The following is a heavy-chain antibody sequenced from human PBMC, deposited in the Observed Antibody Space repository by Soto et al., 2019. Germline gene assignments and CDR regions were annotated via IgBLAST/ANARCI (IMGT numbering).Heavy chain of an antibody. J-gene: IGHJ4*02. V-gene: IGHV3-72*01. D-gene: IGHD1-1*01. CDR1: GFTISDYY. Sequence: EVQLVESGGGLVQPGGSLRLSCAAAGFTISDYYMDWVRQAPGMGLEWVARTRNKVNSYTTEYAASVKGRFTISRGGSENSGYLLMNILKTEDTAVYYCARGGRTDWRYFDPWGQGTLVTVSS. CDR2: TRNKVNSYTT. CDR3: ARGGRTDWRYFDP.